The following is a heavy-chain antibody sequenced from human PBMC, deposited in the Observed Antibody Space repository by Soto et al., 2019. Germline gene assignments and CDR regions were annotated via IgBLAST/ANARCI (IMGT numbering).Heavy chain of an antibody. J-gene: IGHJ4*02. D-gene: IGHD7-27*01. CDR3: ARESIEGWGYYLDY. V-gene: IGHV3-53*04. Sequence: GGSLRLSCAASGFTVSSNYMSWVRQAPGKGLEWVSVIYSGGSTYYADSVKGRFTISRHNSKNTLYLQMNSLRAEDTAVYYCARESIEGWGYYLDYWGQGTLVTVSS. CDR2: IYSGGST. CDR1: GFTVSSNY.